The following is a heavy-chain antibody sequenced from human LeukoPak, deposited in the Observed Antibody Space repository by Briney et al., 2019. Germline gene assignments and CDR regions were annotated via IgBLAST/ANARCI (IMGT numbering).Heavy chain of an antibody. D-gene: IGHD5-18*01. CDR3: ARDTGGGYSCYDC. V-gene: IGHV3-7*01. CDR2: IEQDGSEK. CDR1: GFTFSSYW. J-gene: IGHJ4*02. Sequence: GGSLRLSCAASGFTFSSYWMTWIRQAPGKGLEWVANIEQDGSEKYYVDSVKGRFTISRDNDKKSLYLQMNSLRAEDTAVYYCARDTGGGYSCYDCWGQGTLVTVSS.